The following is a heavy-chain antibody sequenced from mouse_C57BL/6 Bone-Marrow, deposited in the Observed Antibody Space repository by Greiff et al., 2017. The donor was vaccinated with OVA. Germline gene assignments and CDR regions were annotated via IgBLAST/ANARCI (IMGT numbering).Heavy chain of an antibody. D-gene: IGHD1-1*01. Sequence: EVKLVESGGDLVKPGGSLKLSCAASGFTFSSYGMSWVRQTPAKRLEWVATISRGGSYTSYPDSVKGRFTIHRDNAKITLYRQMSSMKSEDTARYYCARHRDYGSFFDYWGQGTTLTVSS. CDR2: ISRGGSYT. CDR3: ARHRDYGSFFDY. J-gene: IGHJ2*01. CDR1: GFTFSSYG. V-gene: IGHV5-6*01.